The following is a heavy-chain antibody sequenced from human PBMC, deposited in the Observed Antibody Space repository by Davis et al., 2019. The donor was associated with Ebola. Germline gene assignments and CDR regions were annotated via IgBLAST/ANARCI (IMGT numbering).Heavy chain of an antibody. D-gene: IGHD3-3*01. Sequence: GESLKISCAASGFTFSSYWMHWVRQAPGKGLVWVSRINSDGSSTSYADSVKGRFTISRDNAKNTLYLQMNSLRAEDTAVYYCARDITIFGVVIGYYYYGMDVWGQGTTVTVSS. V-gene: IGHV3-74*01. CDR1: GFTFSSYW. CDR2: INSDGSST. CDR3: ARDITIFGVVIGYYYYGMDV. J-gene: IGHJ6*02.